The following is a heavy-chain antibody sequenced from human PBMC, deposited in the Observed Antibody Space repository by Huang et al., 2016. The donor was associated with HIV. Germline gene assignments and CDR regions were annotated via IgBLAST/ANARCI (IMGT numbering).Heavy chain of an antibody. J-gene: IGHJ4*02. CDR2: IQHGGGNR. D-gene: IGHD1-1*01. Sequence: QVHLVASGGGVVQPGRSLRLSCAASGFTFTDFTFHWVRQDPGKGREWVAVIQHGGGNRYYADAVEVRFTIARDDSKNTLFINMNSLRLEDTAMYYCARGRVRYKSMTPEVFYFDYWGQGTLVTVSS. CDR3: ARGRVRYKSMTPEVFYFDY. V-gene: IGHV3-30-3*01. CDR1: GFTFTDFT.